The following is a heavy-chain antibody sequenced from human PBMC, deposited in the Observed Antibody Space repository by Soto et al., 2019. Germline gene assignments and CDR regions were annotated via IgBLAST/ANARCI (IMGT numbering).Heavy chain of an antibody. J-gene: IGHJ4*02. CDR3: ASYLPYSGSYIDY. CDR2: IYFTGST. D-gene: IGHD1-26*01. V-gene: IGHV4-39*07. CDR1: DDSIRRSAYY. Sequence: SETLSLTCAVSDDSIRRSAYYWGWIRQPPGKGLEWIGSIYFTGSTYYNPSLNSRVTISVDTSKNQFSLKLSSVTAADTAVYYCASYLPYSGSYIDYWGQGTLVTVSS.